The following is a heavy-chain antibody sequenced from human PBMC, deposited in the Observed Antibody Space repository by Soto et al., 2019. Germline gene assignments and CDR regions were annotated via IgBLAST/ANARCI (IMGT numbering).Heavy chain of an antibody. CDR2: IIPIFGTA. Sequence: GASVKVSCKASGGTFSSYAISWVRQAPGQGLEWMGGIIPIFGTANYAQKFQGRVTITADESTSTAYMELSSLRSEDTAVYYCASPKDCGGDCYREMDYYYYYGMDVWGQGTTVTVSS. CDR1: GGTFSSYA. V-gene: IGHV1-69*13. CDR3: ASPKDCGGDCYREMDYYYYYGMDV. J-gene: IGHJ6*02. D-gene: IGHD2-21*02.